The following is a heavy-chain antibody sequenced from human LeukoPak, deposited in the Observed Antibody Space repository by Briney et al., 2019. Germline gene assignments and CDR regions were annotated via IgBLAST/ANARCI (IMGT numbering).Heavy chain of an antibody. J-gene: IGHJ3*02. V-gene: IGHV3-23*01. CDR1: GFTVINYA. CDR3: AKDLLTYDYVWGSYRSYAFDI. Sequence: GGSLRLSCAASGFTVINYAMSWVRQAPGKGLEWVSAISGSGGSTYYADSVKGRFTISRDNSKNTLYLQMNSLRAEDTAVYYCAKDLLTYDYVWGSYRSYAFDIWGQGTMVTVSS. CDR2: ISGSGGST. D-gene: IGHD3-16*02.